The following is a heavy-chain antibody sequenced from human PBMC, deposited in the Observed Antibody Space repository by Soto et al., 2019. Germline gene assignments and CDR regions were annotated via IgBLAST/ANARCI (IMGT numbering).Heavy chain of an antibody. Sequence: PGGSLRLSCAASGFIFSSFWMTWVRQAPGKGLEWVANIKQGGSEKYYVDSVKGRFTISRDNAKNSLFLQMNSLTAEDTAVYYCATLRYFDSLLPGFDYWGQGTLVTVSS. V-gene: IGHV3-7*01. CDR3: ATLRYFDSLLPGFDY. CDR1: GFIFSSFW. D-gene: IGHD3-9*01. J-gene: IGHJ4*02. CDR2: IKQGGSEK.